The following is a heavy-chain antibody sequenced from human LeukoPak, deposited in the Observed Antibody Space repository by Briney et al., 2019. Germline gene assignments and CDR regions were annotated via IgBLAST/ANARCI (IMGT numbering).Heavy chain of an antibody. Sequence: GASVKLSCNASGYTFTSYYMHLVRQPPGQGLERKGIINPSGSSTSYSQKFQGRVTMTIDTSTNTVYMELSSLRSEHTAVYYCAREGVPAANSAEYFQNWGQGTMVTVSS. CDR3: AREGVPAANSAEYFQN. J-gene: IGHJ1*01. CDR1: GYTFTSYY. CDR2: INPSGSST. D-gene: IGHD2-2*01. V-gene: IGHV1-46*01.